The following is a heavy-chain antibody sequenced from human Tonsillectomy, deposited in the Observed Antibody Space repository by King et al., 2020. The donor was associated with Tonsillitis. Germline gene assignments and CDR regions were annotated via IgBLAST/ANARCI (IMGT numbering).Heavy chain of an antibody. CDR1: GYTFTNYG. Sequence: VQLVQSGAEVKKPGASVKVSCRASGYTFTNYGISWVRQAPGQGLEWMGWISAYNGKKNYAQKVQGRVTMTTDTSTSTAYMELRSLRSDDTAVYYCARLRXXXXXXWXXXXGQGXLXTVXS. CDR2: ISAYNGKK. J-gene: IGHJ5*02. V-gene: IGHV1-18*01. CDR3: ARLRXXXXXXWXXX.